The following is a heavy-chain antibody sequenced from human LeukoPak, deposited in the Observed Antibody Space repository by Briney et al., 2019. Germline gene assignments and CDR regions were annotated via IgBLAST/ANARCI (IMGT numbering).Heavy chain of an antibody. D-gene: IGHD7-27*01. CDR1: GFTFSSYA. CDR3: AKYVAWGSLYYYHGMDD. CDR2: IIGSGGST. V-gene: IGHV3-23*01. J-gene: IGHJ6*02. Sequence: GASLRLSCAASGFTFSSYAMSWVRHAPGKGLEWVSAIIGSGGSTYYADSVKGPFTISRDNSKNTLYLQMNSLRAEDTAVYYCAKYVAWGSLYYYHGMDDWGQGTTVTVSS.